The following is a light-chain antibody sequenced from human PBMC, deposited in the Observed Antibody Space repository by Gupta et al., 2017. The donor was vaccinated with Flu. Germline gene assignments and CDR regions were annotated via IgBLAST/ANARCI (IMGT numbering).Light chain of an antibody. V-gene: IGKV3-20*01. CDR1: QTISGAS. CDR3: HHDSSSRRT. J-gene: IGKJ1*01. Sequence: EIVLTQSPCTMSLSPGDRATLSCRASQTISGASLAWYQQKPGQTPSLLTYRASISATGIPDTFHGCGSVAHFTLTISRLEPENLEVYYCHHDSSSRRTFGEGTKVEVK. CDR2: RAS.